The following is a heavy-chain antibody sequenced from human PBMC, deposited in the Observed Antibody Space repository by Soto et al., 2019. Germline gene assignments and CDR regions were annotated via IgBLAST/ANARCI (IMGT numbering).Heavy chain of an antibody. J-gene: IGHJ5*02. CDR3: AAGSIAAAVINWFDP. CDR1: GFTFTSSA. D-gene: IGHD6-13*01. V-gene: IGHV1-58*01. Sequence: SVKVSCKSSGFTFTSSAVQWVRQARGQRLEWIGWIVVGSGNTNYAQKFQERVTITRDMSTSTAYMELSSLRSEDTAVYYCAAGSIAAAVINWFDPWGKGTLVTVSS. CDR2: IVVGSGNT.